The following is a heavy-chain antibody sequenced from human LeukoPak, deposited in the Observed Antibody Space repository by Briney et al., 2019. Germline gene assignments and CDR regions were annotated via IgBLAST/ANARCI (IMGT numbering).Heavy chain of an antibody. J-gene: IGHJ3*02. V-gene: IGHV1-69*04. D-gene: IGHD3-22*01. CDR2: IIPILGIT. CDR1: GGTFSRYP. CDR3: ARDREHYYSDRSGYYYGSFAI. Sequence: GASVKVSCKASGGTFSRYPISWVRQAPGQGLEWMGRIIPILGITNYAQMFQGRVTITADKSTSTAYKELSSLRSEDKAVYYCARDREHYYSDRSGYYYGSFAIWGQGTMVAVSS.